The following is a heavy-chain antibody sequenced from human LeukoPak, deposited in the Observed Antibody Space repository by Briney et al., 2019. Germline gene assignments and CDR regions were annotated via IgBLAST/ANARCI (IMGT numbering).Heavy chain of an antibody. CDR1: GFTFSSYE. D-gene: IGHD2-21*02. J-gene: IGHJ4*02. Sequence: GGSLRLSCAASGFTFSSYEMNWVRQAPGKGLEWVSYISSSGSTIYYADSVKGRFTISRDNAKNSLYLQMNSLKTEDTAVYYCTSCGGDCYSGFDYWGQGTLVTVSS. CDR3: TSCGGDCYSGFDY. V-gene: IGHV3-48*03. CDR2: ISSSGSTI.